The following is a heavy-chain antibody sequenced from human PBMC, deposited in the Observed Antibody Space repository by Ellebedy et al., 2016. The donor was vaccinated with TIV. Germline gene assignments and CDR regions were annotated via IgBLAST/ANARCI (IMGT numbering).Heavy chain of an antibody. Sequence: GESLKISCAASGFPLRTYAMNWVRQAPGKGLEWVSLIYSGGSREYADSVRGRFTISRDNAKNSVSLQMDSLRTDDTAVYYCASDPTTYLRSGHFDSWGQGILVTVSS. D-gene: IGHD3-3*01. CDR1: GFPLRTYA. CDR2: IYSGGSR. CDR3: ASDPTTYLRSGHFDS. V-gene: IGHV3-66*01. J-gene: IGHJ4*02.